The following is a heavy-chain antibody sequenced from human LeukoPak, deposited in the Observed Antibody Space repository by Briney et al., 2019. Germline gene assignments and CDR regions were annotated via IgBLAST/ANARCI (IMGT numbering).Heavy chain of an antibody. CDR1: GFTFSDYY. D-gene: IGHD6-19*01. Sequence: PGGSLRLSCAASGFTFSDYYMSWIRQAPGKGLEWVSSISSSTNYVYYADSVKGRFTISRDNAKNSLYLQMNSLRAEDTAVYYCARSRLAVAGTGAFDIWGQGTMVTVSS. CDR2: ISSSTNYV. J-gene: IGHJ3*02. CDR3: ARSRLAVAGTGAFDI. V-gene: IGHV3-11*06.